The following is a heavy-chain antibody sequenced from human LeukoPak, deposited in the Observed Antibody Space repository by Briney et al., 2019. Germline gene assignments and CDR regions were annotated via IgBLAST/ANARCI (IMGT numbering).Heavy chain of an antibody. CDR2: IKADGSEK. CDR1: GFTFSNYL. D-gene: IGHD3-16*02. J-gene: IGHJ4*02. CDR3: ARRIMITFGGVIAHFDY. V-gene: IGHV3-7*01. Sequence: GGSLRLSCAASGFTFSNYLMTWVRQAPGKGLEWVADIKADGSEKYYVDSVKGRFTISRDNAKNSLYLQMNSLRAEDTAVYYCARRIMITFGGVIAHFDYWGQGTLVTVSS.